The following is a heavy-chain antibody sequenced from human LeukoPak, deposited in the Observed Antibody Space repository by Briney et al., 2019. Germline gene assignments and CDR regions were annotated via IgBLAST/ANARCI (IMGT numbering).Heavy chain of an antibody. Sequence: PGGSLRLSCAASGFIFSDYFMTWVRQAPGKGLEWVSHISSTGTVTYYADSVRGRFTISRDNADNSLYLQMNSLRAEDTAVYYCARGKRIAYYYYYGMDAWGQGTTVTVSS. J-gene: IGHJ6*02. CDR3: ARGKRIAYYYYYGMDA. CDR1: GFIFSDYF. V-gene: IGHV3-11*01. CDR2: ISSTGTVT. D-gene: IGHD6-13*01.